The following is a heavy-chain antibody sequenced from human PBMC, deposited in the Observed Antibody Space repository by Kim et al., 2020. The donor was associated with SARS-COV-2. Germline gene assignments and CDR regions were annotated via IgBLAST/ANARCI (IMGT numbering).Heavy chain of an antibody. V-gene: IGHV3-43*01. CDR3: ARGGGSGSYWGYYFDY. J-gene: IGHJ4*02. Sequence: DAVKGRFTSSRDNSKNSLYLQMNSLRTEDTAFYYCARGGGSGSYWGYYFDYWGQGTLVTVSS. D-gene: IGHD3-10*01.